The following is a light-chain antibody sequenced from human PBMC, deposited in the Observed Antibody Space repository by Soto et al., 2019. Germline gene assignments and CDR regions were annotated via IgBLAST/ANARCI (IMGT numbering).Light chain of an antibody. CDR1: QSISSW. CDR3: HQYNSYSWT. Sequence: DIQMTQSPSTLSASVGDRVTITCRASQSISSWLAWYQQKTGKAPKLLIYKASSFESGVPSRFSGSGSGTEFALNISSLQPDDFATYYCHQYNSYSWTFGQGTKVEIK. V-gene: IGKV1-5*03. J-gene: IGKJ1*01. CDR2: KAS.